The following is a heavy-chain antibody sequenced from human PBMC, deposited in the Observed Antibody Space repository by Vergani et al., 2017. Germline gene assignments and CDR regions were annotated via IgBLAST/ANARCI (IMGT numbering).Heavy chain of an antibody. CDR3: AKLGYDSSGYHYYFDY. CDR2: IYSGGST. V-gene: IGHV3-66*02. CDR1: GFTVSSNY. Sequence: EVQLVESGGGLVQPGGSLRLSCAASGFTVSSNYMSWVRQAPGKGLEWVSVIYSGGSTYYADSVKGRFTISRDNSKNTLYLQMNSLRAENTAVYYCAKLGYDSSGYHYYFDYWGQGTLVTVSS. D-gene: IGHD3-22*01. J-gene: IGHJ4*02.